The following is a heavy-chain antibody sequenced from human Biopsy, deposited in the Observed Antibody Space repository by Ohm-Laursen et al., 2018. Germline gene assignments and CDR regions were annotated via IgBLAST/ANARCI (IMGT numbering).Heavy chain of an antibody. V-gene: IGHV4-61*01. Sequence: GTLSLTCTVSGGSVSSGSYYWSWIRQPPGKGLEWIGYIYYSGSTNYNPSLKSRVTISVDTSRNQFSLKLSSVTAADTAVYYCAGGRRTSGWPYFDNWGQGALVIVSP. J-gene: IGHJ4*02. D-gene: IGHD6-19*01. CDR3: AGGRRTSGWPYFDN. CDR1: GGSVSSGSYY. CDR2: IYYSGST.